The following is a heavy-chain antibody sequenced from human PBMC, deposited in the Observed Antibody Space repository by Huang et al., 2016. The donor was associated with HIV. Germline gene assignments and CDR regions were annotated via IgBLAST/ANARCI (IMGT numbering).Heavy chain of an antibody. CDR1: GGTFSSYA. CDR2: IIPIFGTA. V-gene: IGHV1-69*13. J-gene: IGHJ4*02. D-gene: IGHD3-22*01. CDR3: ARARGYYDSSVSYYFDY. Sequence: QVQLVQSGAEVKKPGSSVKVSCKASGGTFSSYAISGGRQAPGQGLEWRGGIIPIFGTANDAQKFQGRGTITADESTSTAYMELSSLRSEDTAVYYCARARGYYDSSVSYYFDYWGQGTLVTVSS.